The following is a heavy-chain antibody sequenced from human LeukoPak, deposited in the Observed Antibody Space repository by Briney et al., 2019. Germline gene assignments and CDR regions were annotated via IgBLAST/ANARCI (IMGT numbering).Heavy chain of an antibody. CDR2: IIPIFGTA. CDR1: GGTFSSYA. V-gene: IGHV1-69*13. Sequence: ASVKVSCKASGGTFSSYAISWVRQAPGQGLEWMGGIIPIFGTANYAQKFQGRITITADESTSTAYMELSSLRSEDTAVYYCARALVVPAAILTASYYYMDVWGKGTTVTISS. D-gene: IGHD2-2*01. J-gene: IGHJ6*03. CDR3: ARALVVPAAILTASYYYMDV.